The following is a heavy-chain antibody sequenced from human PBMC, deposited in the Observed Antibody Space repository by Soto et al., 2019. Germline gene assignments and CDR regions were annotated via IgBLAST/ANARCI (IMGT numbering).Heavy chain of an antibody. D-gene: IGHD2-2*01. CDR1: GYTFTGYY. CDR3: ARLLGYCSSTSCPPAYDY. J-gene: IGHJ4*02. CDR2: INAGNGNT. Sequence: ASVKVSCKASGYTFTGYYMHWVRQAPGQRLEWMGWINAGNGNTKYSQKFQGRVTITRDTSASTAYMELSSLRSEDTAVYYCARLLGYCSSTSCPPAYDYWGQGTLVTVSS. V-gene: IGHV1-3*01.